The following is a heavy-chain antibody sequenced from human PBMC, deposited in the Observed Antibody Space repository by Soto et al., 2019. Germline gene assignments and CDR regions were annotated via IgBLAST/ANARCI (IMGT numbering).Heavy chain of an antibody. CDR1: GYTFNSYG. CDR2: TSASNGNT. CDR3: ARVWPVGLAGRFDYNWFGP. D-gene: IGHD6-13*01. Sequence: ASVKVSCKASGYTFNSYGITWVRQAPGQGLEWMGWTSASNGNTNYAQKFQGRVTMTTDTSTITAYMELRSLRSDDTAVYYCARVWPVGLAGRFDYNWFGPWGQGTL. V-gene: IGHV1-18*04. J-gene: IGHJ5*02.